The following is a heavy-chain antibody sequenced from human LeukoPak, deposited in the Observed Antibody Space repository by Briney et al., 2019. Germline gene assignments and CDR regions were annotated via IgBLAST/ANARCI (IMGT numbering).Heavy chain of an antibody. J-gene: IGHJ4*02. CDR1: GGSISSYY. CDR2: IYYSGST. Sequence: SETLSLTCTVSGGSISSYYWRWIRQPPGKGLEWIGYIYYSGSTNYNPSLKSRVTISVDTSKNQFSLKLSSVTAADTAVYYCARGSGIAARSHTFDYWGQGTLVTVSS. D-gene: IGHD6-6*01. V-gene: IGHV4-59*01. CDR3: ARGSGIAARSHTFDY.